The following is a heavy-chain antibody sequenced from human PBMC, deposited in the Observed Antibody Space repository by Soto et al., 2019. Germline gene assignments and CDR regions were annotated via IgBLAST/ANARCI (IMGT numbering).Heavy chain of an antibody. J-gene: IGHJ4*02. V-gene: IGHV3-23*01. Sequence: HPGGSLRLSCAASGFTFSSYAMSWVRQAPGKGLEWVSAISGSGGSTYYADSVKGRFTISRDNSKNTLYLQMNSLRAEDTAVYYCAKGVAGSSWYELGFFDYWGQGTLVTVSS. CDR1: GFTFSSYA. CDR3: AKGVAGSSWYELGFFDY. CDR2: ISGSGGST. D-gene: IGHD6-13*01.